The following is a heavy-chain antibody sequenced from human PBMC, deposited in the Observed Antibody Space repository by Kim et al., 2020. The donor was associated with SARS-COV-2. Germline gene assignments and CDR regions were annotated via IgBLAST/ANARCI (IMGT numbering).Heavy chain of an antibody. Sequence: ASVKVSCKTSGFTFNRYGINWVRQAPVQGLEWVGWISAYSGHTNYAQKFQPRITMTKYTSTSTAYMELRSLTSDDTAIYYCARGQDPTRWPEAFDIWGQG. CDR3: ARGQDPTRWPEAFDI. CDR1: GFTFNRYG. J-gene: IGHJ3*02. V-gene: IGHV1-18*01. D-gene: IGHD4-17*01. CDR2: ISAYSGHT.